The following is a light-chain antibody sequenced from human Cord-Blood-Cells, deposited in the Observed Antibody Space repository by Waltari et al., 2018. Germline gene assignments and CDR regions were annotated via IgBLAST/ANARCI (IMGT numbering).Light chain of an antibody. CDR3: QQRSNWLT. CDR1: QSVSSY. CDR2: DAS. Sequence: EIVLTQSPATLALAPGERDTVSCRASQSVSSYLAWYQQKPGQAPRLLIYDASNRATGIPARFSGSGSGTDFTLTISSLEPEDFAVYYCQQRSNWLTFGGGTKVEIK. V-gene: IGKV3-11*01. J-gene: IGKJ4*01.